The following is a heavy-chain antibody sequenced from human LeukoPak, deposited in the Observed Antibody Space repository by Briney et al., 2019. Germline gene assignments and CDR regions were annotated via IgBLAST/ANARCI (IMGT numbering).Heavy chain of an antibody. D-gene: IGHD5-24*01. CDR2: TYPVGDFT. CDR3: ARDQWGPDGL. Sequence: ASVKVSCKSSGYSFTDYHIHWVRQAPGQGLEWMGITYPVGDFTNSAQKFQGRVTMTSDTPTNTFYMELSGLRFDDTAVYYCARDQWGPDGLWGQGTMVTVSS. CDR1: GYSFTDYH. J-gene: IGHJ3*01. V-gene: IGHV1-46*01.